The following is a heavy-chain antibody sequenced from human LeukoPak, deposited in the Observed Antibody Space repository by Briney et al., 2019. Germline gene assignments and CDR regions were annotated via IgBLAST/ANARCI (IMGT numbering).Heavy chain of an antibody. CDR1: GFTFSSYW. CDR3: ARAATYFYGSVTYDWFES. J-gene: IGHJ5*01. CDR2: IESNGLT. D-gene: IGHD3-10*01. V-gene: IGHV3-74*01. Sequence: PGGSLRLSCDASGFTFSSYWMHWVRQIPGKGLMWVSRIESNGLTLYADSVRDRFTISRDNGKNTIYLQMNNLRVDDTAIYYCARAATYFYGSVTYDWFESWGQGTLVTVSS.